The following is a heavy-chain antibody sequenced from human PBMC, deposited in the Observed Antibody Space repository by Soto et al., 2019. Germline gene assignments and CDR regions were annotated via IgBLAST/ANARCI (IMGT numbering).Heavy chain of an antibody. V-gene: IGHV1-69*02. J-gene: IGHJ5*02. D-gene: IGHD3-3*01. Sequence: ASVKVSCKASGDTFNSYTINWVRQAPGQGLQWMGRTIPILAMSNYALKFQGRVTITRDTSASTAYMELSSLRSEDTAVYYCARGFPLWFDPWGQGTLVTVSS. CDR3: ARGFPLWFDP. CDR1: GDTFNSYT. CDR2: TIPILAMS.